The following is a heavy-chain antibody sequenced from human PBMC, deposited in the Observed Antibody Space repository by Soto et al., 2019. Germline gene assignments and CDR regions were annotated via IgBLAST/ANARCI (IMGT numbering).Heavy chain of an antibody. CDR3: ARGHGEIIGAMDV. D-gene: IGHD3-3*01. V-gene: IGHV1-18*01. CDR2: ISSYNVDT. Sequence: ASVKVSCKASGYRFNTYGISWVRQAPGQGLEWMGRISSYNVDTNYAEKLEDRLTMTTDTSTNTAYMELKSLRSDDTAVYFCARGHGEIIGAMDVWGQGTSVTVSS. J-gene: IGHJ6*02. CDR1: GYRFNTYG.